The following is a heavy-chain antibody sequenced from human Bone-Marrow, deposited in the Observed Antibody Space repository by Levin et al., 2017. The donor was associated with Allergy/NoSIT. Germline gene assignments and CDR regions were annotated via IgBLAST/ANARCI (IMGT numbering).Heavy chain of an antibody. V-gene: IGHV3-64D*06. CDR2: ISSNGGST. CDR3: VKEWYGIGWTYDY. Sequence: GGSLRLSCSASGFIFSSYGMHWVRQAPGKGLEYVSAISSNGGSTYYADSVKGRFTISRDNFKNTLYLQMDSLRAEDTALYYCVKEWYGIGWTYDYWGQGTLVTVSS. J-gene: IGHJ4*02. CDR1: GFIFSSYG. D-gene: IGHD6-19*01.